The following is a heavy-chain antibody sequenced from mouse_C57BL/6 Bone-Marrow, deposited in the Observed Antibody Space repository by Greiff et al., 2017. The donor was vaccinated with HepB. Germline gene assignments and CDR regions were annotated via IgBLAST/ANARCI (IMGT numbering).Heavy chain of an antibody. J-gene: IGHJ3*01. CDR2: IWGVGST. V-gene: IGHV2-6*01. Sequence: VKLMESGPGLVAPSQSLSITCTVSGFSLTSYGVDWVRQSPGKGLEWLGVIWGVGSTNYNSALKPRLSISKDNSKSQVFLKMNSLQTDDTAMYYCASGPDYYGSSLFAYWGQGTLVTVSA. CDR3: ASGPDYYGSSLFAY. CDR1: GFSLTSYG. D-gene: IGHD1-1*01.